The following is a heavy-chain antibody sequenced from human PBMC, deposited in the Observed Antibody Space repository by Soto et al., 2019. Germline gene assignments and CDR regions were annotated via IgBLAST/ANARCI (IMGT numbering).Heavy chain of an antibody. CDR3: AKASDYSNYVDY. J-gene: IGHJ4*02. CDR1: GFTFSSYA. Sequence: PGGSLRLSCAASGFTFSSYAMGWVRQAPGKGLEWVSAISGSGGSTYYADSVKGRFTISRDNSKNTLYLQMNSLRAEDTAVYYCAKASDYSNYVDYWGQGTLVTVSS. V-gene: IGHV3-23*01. CDR2: ISGSGGST. D-gene: IGHD4-4*01.